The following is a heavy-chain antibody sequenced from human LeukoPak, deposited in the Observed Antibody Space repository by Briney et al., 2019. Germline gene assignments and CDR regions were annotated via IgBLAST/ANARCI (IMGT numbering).Heavy chain of an antibody. V-gene: IGHV1-2*02. J-gene: IGHJ4*02. CDR1: GYTFTGYI. D-gene: IGHD5-18*01. CDR3: ARDANTAMIHYLDN. Sequence: ASVKVSCKASGYTFTGYIMHWVRQAPGQGLEWMGSINPNSGDTNYAQNFQGRVTMTRDTSISTAYMELNRLRSDDTAVYYCARDANTAMIHYLDNWGQGALVTVSS. CDR2: INPNSGDT.